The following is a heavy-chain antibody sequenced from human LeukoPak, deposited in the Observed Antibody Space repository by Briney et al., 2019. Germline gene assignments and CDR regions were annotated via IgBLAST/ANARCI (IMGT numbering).Heavy chain of an antibody. J-gene: IGHJ4*02. D-gene: IGHD4-23*01. CDR1: GGSISGYY. Sequence: SETLSLTCTVSGGSISGYYWSWIRQPPGKGLEWIGEINHSGSTNYNPSLKSRVTISVDTSKNQFSLKLSSVTAADTAVYYCARRRPGGNYGYWGQGTLVTVSS. V-gene: IGHV4-34*01. CDR2: INHSGST. CDR3: ARRRPGGNYGY.